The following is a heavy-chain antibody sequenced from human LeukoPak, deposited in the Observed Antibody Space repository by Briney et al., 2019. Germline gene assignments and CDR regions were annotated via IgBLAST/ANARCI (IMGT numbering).Heavy chain of an antibody. Sequence: PSQTLSLTCTVSGGSISSGSYYWSWSRQPAGKGLEWIGYIFHRGGTSYNPSLKSRILFSVDTSQNQFSLKLNSCVREILYCSGGSCYRGPFDNWGQGTLVTVSA. CDR2: IFHRGGT. CDR1: GGSISSGSYY. J-gene: IGHJ4*02. V-gene: IGHV4-30-4*08. D-gene: IGHD2-15*01. CDR3: SCYRGPFDN.